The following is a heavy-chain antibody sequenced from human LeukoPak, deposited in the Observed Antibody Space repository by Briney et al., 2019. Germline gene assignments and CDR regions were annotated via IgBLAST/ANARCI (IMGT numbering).Heavy chain of an antibody. V-gene: IGHV3-23*01. J-gene: IGHJ4*02. Sequence: GGSLRLSCAASGFTFSSYAMSWVRQVPGKGLEWVSAISGSGGSTYYADSVKGRFTISRDNSKNTLYLQMNSLRAEDTAVYYCAKDRSIGDFWSGYLDFDYWGQGTLVTVSS. CDR1: GFTFSSYA. D-gene: IGHD3-3*01. CDR3: AKDRSIGDFWSGYLDFDY. CDR2: ISGSGGST.